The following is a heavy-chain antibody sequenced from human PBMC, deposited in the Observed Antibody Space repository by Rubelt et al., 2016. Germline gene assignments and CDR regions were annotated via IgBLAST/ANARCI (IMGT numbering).Heavy chain of an antibody. D-gene: IGHD2-15*01. J-gene: IGHJ4*02. CDR3: AREGFVAENY. CDR2: INHSGST. Sequence: QVQLQQWGAGLLKPSETLSLTCAVYGESFGYYYWSWIRQPPGKGLEWIGKINHSGSTNYNPSLKSRVTMSVDTSKNQFSLKLSSVTAADTAVYYCAREGFVAENYWGQGALVTVSA. CDR1: GESFGYYY. V-gene: IGHV4-34*01.